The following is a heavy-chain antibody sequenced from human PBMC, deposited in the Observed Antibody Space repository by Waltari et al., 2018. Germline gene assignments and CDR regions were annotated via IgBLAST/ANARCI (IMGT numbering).Heavy chain of an antibody. D-gene: IGHD6-19*01. Sequence: EVQLVESGGGLVQPGGSLRLSCAASGFTLSSFWMNWVRQTPGKGLEWVAGIKQDGSEKYYADSVKVRFTISSDNAKNSLYLQMNSLRAEDTAVYYCATSGWYCFDYWGQGTLVTVSS. CDR3: ATSGWYCFDY. J-gene: IGHJ4*02. CDR2: IKQDGSEK. CDR1: GFTLSSFW. V-gene: IGHV3-7*01.